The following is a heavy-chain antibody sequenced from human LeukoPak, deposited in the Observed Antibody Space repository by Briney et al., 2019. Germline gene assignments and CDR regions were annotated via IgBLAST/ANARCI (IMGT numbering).Heavy chain of an antibody. CDR2: IYYSGST. Sequence: SETLSLTCTVSGGSISSSSYYWGWIRQPPGKGLEWIGSIYYSGSTYYNPSLKSRVTISVDTSKNQFSLKLSSVTAADTAVYYCARLGRGYSYGRYNWFDPWGQRTLVTVSS. CDR1: GGSISSSSYY. D-gene: IGHD5-18*01. V-gene: IGHV4-39*01. CDR3: ARLGRGYSYGRYNWFDP. J-gene: IGHJ5*02.